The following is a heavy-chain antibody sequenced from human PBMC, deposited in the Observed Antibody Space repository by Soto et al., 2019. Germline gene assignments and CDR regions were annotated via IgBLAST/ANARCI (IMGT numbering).Heavy chain of an antibody. D-gene: IGHD1-26*01. J-gene: IGHJ5*02. V-gene: IGHV4-31*03. CDR1: GGSISSGGYY. Sequence: QVQLQESGPGLVKPSQTLSLTCTVSGGSISSGGYYWSWIRQHPGKGLEWIGYIYYSGSTYYNPSLKGRVIISVDPSKTQSSLKLSSVIAADTAVYYCAREASGGVGSWGQGTLVTVSS. CDR2: IYYSGST. CDR3: AREASGGVGS.